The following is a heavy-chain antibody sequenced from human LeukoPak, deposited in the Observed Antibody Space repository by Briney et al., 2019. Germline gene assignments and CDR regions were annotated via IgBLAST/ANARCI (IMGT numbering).Heavy chain of an antibody. CDR2: IYHSGSN. CDR3: ARGIRRYNWFDP. Sequence: SQTLSLTCAVSGGSISSGGYSWSWIRQPPGKGLEWVGYIYHSGSNYYNPSLKSRVTISVGKSKNQFSLKLSSVTAADTAVYYCARGIRRYNWFDPWGQGTLVTVSS. J-gene: IGHJ5*02. CDR1: GGSISSGGYS. V-gene: IGHV4-30-2*01. D-gene: IGHD2/OR15-2a*01.